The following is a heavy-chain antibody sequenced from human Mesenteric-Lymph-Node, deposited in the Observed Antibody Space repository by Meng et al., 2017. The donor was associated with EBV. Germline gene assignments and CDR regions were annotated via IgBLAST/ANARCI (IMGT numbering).Heavy chain of an antibody. D-gene: IGHD3-22*01. J-gene: IGHJ4*02. CDR3: ARLGYFYDSSGYFRFFDS. V-gene: IGHV4-61*01. Sequence: QVQLQESGPGLVKPSETLSLTCIVSGGPFSSGSYYWSWIRQPPGKGLESIGYVYFSGSTNYNPSLKSRVTISVDTSKNQFSLKMNSVTAADTAVYYCARLGYFYDSSGYFRFFDSWGQGTMVTVSA. CDR2: VYFSGST. CDR1: GGPFSSGSYY.